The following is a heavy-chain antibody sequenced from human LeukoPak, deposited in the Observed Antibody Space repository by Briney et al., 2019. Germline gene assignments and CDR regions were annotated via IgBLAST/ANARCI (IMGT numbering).Heavy chain of an antibody. CDR3: AKDLFTYYYGSGSYLHGMDA. CDR1: GFTFDDYA. D-gene: IGHD3-10*01. J-gene: IGHJ6*02. CDR2: ISWNSGSI. Sequence: GGSLRLSCAASGFTFDDYAMHWVRQAPGKGLEWVSGISWNSGSIGYADSVKGRFTISRDNAKNSLYLQMNSLRAEDTALYYCAKDLFTYYYGSGSYLHGMDAWGQGTTVTVSS. V-gene: IGHV3-9*01.